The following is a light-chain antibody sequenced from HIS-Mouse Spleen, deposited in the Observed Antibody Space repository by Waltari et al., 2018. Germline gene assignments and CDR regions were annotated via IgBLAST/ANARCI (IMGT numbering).Light chain of an antibody. Sequence: QSALTQPASVSGSPGPSITIPCPGTSSDVGGYNLFSWYQQHPGKAPKLMIYEGSKRPSGVSNRFSGSKSGNTASLTISGLQAEDEADYYCCSYAGSSTVFGGGTKLTVL. J-gene: IGLJ2*01. CDR3: CSYAGSSTV. V-gene: IGLV2-23*01. CDR1: SSDVGGYNL. CDR2: EGS.